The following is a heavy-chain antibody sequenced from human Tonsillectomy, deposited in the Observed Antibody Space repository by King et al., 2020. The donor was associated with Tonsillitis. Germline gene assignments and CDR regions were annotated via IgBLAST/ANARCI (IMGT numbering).Heavy chain of an antibody. D-gene: IGHD6-19*01. CDR1: VGSISSGGYY. CDR3: AREAQQWPQFDY. V-gene: IGHV4-31*03. CDR2: IYYSGGT. Sequence: VQLQESGPGLVKPSQTLSLTFTVSVGSISSGGYYLSWIRQHPGKGLEWIGYIYYSGGTYYNPSLKSRVTISVDTSKNQFSLKLSSVTAADTAVYYCAREAQQWPQFDYWGQGTLVTVSS. J-gene: IGHJ4*02.